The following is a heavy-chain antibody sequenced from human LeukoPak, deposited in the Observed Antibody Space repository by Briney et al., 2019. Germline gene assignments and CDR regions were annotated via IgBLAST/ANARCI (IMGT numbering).Heavy chain of an antibody. CDR3: ARIGSIRDY. V-gene: IGHV3-43*02. CDR1: GFTFDDYA. J-gene: IGHJ4*02. Sequence: GGSLRLSCAASGFTFDDYAMHWVRQAPGKGLEWVSLISGDGGSTYYADSVEGRFTISRDNAKNSLYLQMNSLRAEDTAVYYCARIGSIRDYWGQGTLVTVSS. D-gene: IGHD3-3*02. CDR2: ISGDGGST.